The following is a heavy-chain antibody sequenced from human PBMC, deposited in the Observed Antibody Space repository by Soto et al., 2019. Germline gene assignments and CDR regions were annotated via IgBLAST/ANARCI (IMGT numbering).Heavy chain of an antibody. CDR3: ARDPNDASVDY. D-gene: IGHD2-8*01. Sequence: ASVQVSCKASGYTFTGYYMHWVRQAPGQGLEWMGWINPNSGGTNYAQKFQGGVTMTRDTSISTAYMELSRLRSDDTAVYYCARDPNDASVDYWGQGTLGNVAA. J-gene: IGHJ4*02. CDR2: INPNSGGT. V-gene: IGHV1-2*02. CDR1: GYTFTGYY.